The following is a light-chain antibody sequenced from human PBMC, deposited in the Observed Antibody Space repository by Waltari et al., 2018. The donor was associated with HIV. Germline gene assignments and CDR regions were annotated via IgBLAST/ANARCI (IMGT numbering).Light chain of an antibody. Sequence: DIQMTPSPSALSAFVGERITITARTSQAISDSLAWYQQSPVKAPKLLFAAASRLVSGVPSRFSGSGSGTEYTLTISSLQPEDFATYYCQQYHTVPYTFGPGAKVDI. CDR3: QQYHTVPYT. V-gene: IGKV1-NL1*01. J-gene: IGKJ3*01. CDR1: QAISDS. CDR2: AAS.